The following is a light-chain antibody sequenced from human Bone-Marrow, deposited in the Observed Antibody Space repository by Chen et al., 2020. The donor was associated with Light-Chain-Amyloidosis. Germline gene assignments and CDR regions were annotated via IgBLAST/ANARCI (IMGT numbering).Light chain of an antibody. V-gene: IGLV3-25*03. Sequence: SYELPQPPSVSVSPGQTASITCSGDDLPTKYAYWYQQKPGQAPVLVIPRDTERPSGISERLSGSSSGTTATLTISGVQAEDEADYHCQAADSSGTYEVIFGGGTKLTVL. CDR2: RDT. CDR1: DLPTKY. CDR3: QAADSSGTYEVI. J-gene: IGLJ2*01.